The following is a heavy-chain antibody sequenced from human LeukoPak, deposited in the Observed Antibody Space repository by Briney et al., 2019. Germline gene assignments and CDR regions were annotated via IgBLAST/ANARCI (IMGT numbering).Heavy chain of an antibody. Sequence: GGSLRLSCAASGFTFSSYGMHWARQAPGKGLEWVGVIWYDGSNVKYPDSVKGRFTIFRDNSKNMMYLQMNSLRAEDTAVYYCAKEGAYAALNAWGQGTLVSVSS. CDR1: GFTFSSYG. CDR3: AKEGAYAALNA. CDR2: IWYDGSNV. J-gene: IGHJ5*02. V-gene: IGHV3-33*06. D-gene: IGHD1-26*01.